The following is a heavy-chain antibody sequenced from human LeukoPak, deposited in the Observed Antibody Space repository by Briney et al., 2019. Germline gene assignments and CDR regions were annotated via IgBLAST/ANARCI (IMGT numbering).Heavy chain of an antibody. J-gene: IGHJ4*02. CDR2: ISSRSSYI. D-gene: IGHD6-19*01. CDR1: GFTFSSYS. Sequence: PGGSLRLSCAASGFTFSSYSMNWVRQAPGKGLEWVSSISSRSSYIYYADSVKGRFTISRDNAKNSLYLQMNSLRAEDTAVYYCARIYSSGWFDYWGQGTLVTVSS. CDR3: ARIYSSGWFDY. V-gene: IGHV3-21*01.